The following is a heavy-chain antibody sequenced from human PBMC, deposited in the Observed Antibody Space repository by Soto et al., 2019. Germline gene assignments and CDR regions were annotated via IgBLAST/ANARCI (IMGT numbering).Heavy chain of an antibody. CDR3: AREDGVVGATSAFDY. D-gene: IGHD1-26*01. J-gene: IGHJ4*02. Sequence: GGSLRLSCAASGFTLTTYTMNWVRQAPGMGLEWVSSINGRGNYKYYTDSVEGRFTISRDNAQNSLYLQMNSLRAEDTAVYYCAREDGVVGATSAFDYWGQGTLVTVSS. CDR2: INGRGNYK. CDR1: GFTLTTYT. V-gene: IGHV3-21*01.